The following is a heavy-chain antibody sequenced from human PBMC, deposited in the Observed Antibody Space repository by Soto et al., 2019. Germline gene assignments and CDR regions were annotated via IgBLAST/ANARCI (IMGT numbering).Heavy chain of an antibody. CDR3: AREDGVVGATSAFDY. D-gene: IGHD1-26*01. J-gene: IGHJ4*02. Sequence: GGSLRLSCAASGFTLTTYTMNWVRQAPGMGLEWVSSINGRGNYKYYTDSVEGRFTISRDNAQNSLYLQMNSLRAEDTAVYYCAREDGVVGATSAFDYWGQGTLVTVSS. CDR2: INGRGNYK. CDR1: GFTLTTYT. V-gene: IGHV3-21*01.